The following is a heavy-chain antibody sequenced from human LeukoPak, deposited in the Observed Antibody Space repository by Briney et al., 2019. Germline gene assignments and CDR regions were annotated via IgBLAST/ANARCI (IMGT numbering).Heavy chain of an antibody. CDR2: ISGSGGST. Sequence: GGSLRLSCAASGFTFSSYAMSWVRQAPGKGLEWVSAISGSGGSTYYADSVKGRFTISRDNSKNALYLQMNSLRAEDTAVYYCARDSSSWYSFDPWGQGTLVTVSS. J-gene: IGHJ5*02. D-gene: IGHD6-13*01. CDR3: ARDSSSWYSFDP. CDR1: GFTFSSYA. V-gene: IGHV3-23*01.